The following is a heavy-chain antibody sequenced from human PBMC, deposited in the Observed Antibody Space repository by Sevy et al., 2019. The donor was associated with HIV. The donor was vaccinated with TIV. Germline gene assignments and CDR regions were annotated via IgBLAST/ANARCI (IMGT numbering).Heavy chain of an antibody. CDR2: AYHSDI. D-gene: IGHD3-10*01. J-gene: IGHJ3*02. Sequence: SETLSLTCTVSGYSISSGYYWAWIRQPPGKGLEWIANAYHSDIFYSASLRSRVAISVDTSKNLFFLKLTSVTAADTALYYCARSGSSPLGAFDMWGHGTMVTVSS. CDR3: ARSGSSPLGAFDM. V-gene: IGHV4-38-2*02. CDR1: GYSISSGYY.